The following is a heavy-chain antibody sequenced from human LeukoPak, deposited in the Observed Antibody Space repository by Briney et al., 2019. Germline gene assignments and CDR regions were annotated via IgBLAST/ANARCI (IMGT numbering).Heavy chain of an antibody. V-gene: IGHV3-23*01. CDR3: ARHGITMIVVVITTYFDY. Sequence: TGGSLRLSCAASGFTFSSYAMSWVRQAPGKGLEWVSAISGSGGSTYYADSVKGRFTISRDNSKNTLYLQMNSLRAEDTAVYYCARHGITMIVVVITTYFDYWGQGTLVTVSS. D-gene: IGHD3-22*01. CDR1: GFTFSSYA. J-gene: IGHJ4*02. CDR2: ISGSGGST.